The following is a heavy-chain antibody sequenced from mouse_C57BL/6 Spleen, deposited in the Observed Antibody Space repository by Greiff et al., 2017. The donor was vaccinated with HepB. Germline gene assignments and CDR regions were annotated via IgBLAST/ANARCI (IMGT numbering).Heavy chain of an antibody. V-gene: IGHV1-64*01. Sequence: QVRLQQPGAELVKPGASVKLSCKASGYTFTSYWMHWVKQRPRQGLEWIGMIHPNSGSTNYNEKFKSKATLTVDKSSSTAYMQLSSPTSEDSAVYYCARGVVTNYFDYWGQGTTLTVAS. J-gene: IGHJ2*01. CDR2: IHPNSGST. CDR1: GYTFTSYW. D-gene: IGHD2-2*01. CDR3: ARGVVTNYFDY.